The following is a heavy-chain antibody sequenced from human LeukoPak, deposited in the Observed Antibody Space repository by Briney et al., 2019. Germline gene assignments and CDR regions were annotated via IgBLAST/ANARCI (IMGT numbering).Heavy chain of an antibody. D-gene: IGHD2-2*01. J-gene: IGHJ4*02. Sequence: SETLSLTCTVSGGSITTYNWIWIRQTPGQALESIGHIYSSGATKYNPSLKSRATILLDTSKNQLSLKLSSVSAADTAVYYCARRTPGPQLDEYVAYFFDHWGQGTQVTVSS. V-gene: IGHV4-4*09. CDR1: GGSITTYN. CDR3: ARRTPGPQLDEYVAYFFDH. CDR2: IYSSGAT.